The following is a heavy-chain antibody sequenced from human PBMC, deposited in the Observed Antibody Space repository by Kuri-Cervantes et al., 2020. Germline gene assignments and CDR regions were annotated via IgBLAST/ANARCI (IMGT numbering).Heavy chain of an antibody. CDR1: GYTLTELS. J-gene: IGHJ6*02. V-gene: IGHV1-24*01. D-gene: IGHD3-10*01. CDR3: ARNNTFFTMVRGVMSFFHPSNPSDYYYYGMDV. Sequence: ASVKVSCKVSGYTLTELSMHWVRQAPGKGLEWMGGFDPEDGETIYAQKFQGRVTITADESTNTAYMELSSLRSEDTAVYYCARNNTFFTMVRGVMSFFHPSNPSDYYYYGMDVWGQGTTVTVSS. CDR2: FDPEDGET.